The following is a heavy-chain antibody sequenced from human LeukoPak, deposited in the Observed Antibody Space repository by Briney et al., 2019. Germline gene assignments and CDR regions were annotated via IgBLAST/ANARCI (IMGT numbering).Heavy chain of an antibody. CDR2: INPNSGGT. J-gene: IGHJ4*02. CDR1: GYTFTGYY. Sequence: ASVKVSCKASGYTFTGYYMHLVRQAPGQGLEWMGRINPNSGGTNYAQKFQGRVTMTRGTSIITAYMELSRLRSDDTAVYYCAREYYYGSGSYFHWGQGTLVTVSS. V-gene: IGHV1-2*06. CDR3: AREYYYGSGSYFH. D-gene: IGHD3-10*01.